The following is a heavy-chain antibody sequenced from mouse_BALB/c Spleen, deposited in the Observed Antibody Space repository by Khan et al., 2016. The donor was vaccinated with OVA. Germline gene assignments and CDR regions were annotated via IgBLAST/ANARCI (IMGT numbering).Heavy chain of an antibody. V-gene: IGHV5-6-5*01. J-gene: IGHJ3*01. CDR3: ARDDWLAY. CDR1: GFTFSNYA. CDR2: ISSGGRT. Sequence: ELVESGGGLVKPGGSLKLSCAASGFTFSNYAMSWVRQTPEKRLEWVASISSGGRTYYPDSVKGRFTISRDNARNILYLQMSSLRSEDTAMYYCARDDWLAYWGQGTLVTVSA.